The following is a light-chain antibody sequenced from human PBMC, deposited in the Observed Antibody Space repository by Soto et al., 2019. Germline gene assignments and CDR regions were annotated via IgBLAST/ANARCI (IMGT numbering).Light chain of an antibody. CDR1: QSVSASC. V-gene: IGKV3-11*01. J-gene: IGKJ4*01. CDR3: QQRSNWPLT. CDR2: AAS. Sequence: EIVLTQSPGPLSLSPGERATLSCGASQSVSASCLAWYRRNPGQAPRLLIYAASIRATGIPARFSGSGSGTDCNITISSLAPADFAVYYCQQRSNWPLTFGGGTKV.